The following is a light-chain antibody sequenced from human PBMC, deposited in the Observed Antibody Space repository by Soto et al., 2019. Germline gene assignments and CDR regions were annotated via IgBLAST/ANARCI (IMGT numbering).Light chain of an antibody. J-gene: IGLJ3*02. CDR2: SDY. CDR3: AAWDDSLVGV. CDR1: SSNIGRNT. V-gene: IGLV1-44*01. Sequence: QLVLTQPPSASGTPGQRVTISCSGSSSNIGRNTVSWYQQLPGAAPKLLIYSDYQRPSGVPARFSGSKSGTSASLAISGLQSEDEADYYCAAWDDSLVGVFGGGTKLTVL.